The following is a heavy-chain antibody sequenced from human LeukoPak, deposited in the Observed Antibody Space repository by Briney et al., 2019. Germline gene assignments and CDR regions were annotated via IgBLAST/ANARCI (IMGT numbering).Heavy chain of an antibody. CDR2: IYHSGST. CDR3: ARISYVVGADFDY. J-gene: IGHJ4*02. CDR1: GGSISSGGYY. D-gene: IGHD2-15*01. V-gene: IGHV4-30-2*01. Sequence: SQTLSLTCTVSGGSISSGGYYWSWIRQPPGKGLEWIGYIYHSGSTYYNPSLKSRVTISVDTSKNQFSLKLSSVTAADTAVYYCARISYVVGADFDYWGQGTLVTVSS.